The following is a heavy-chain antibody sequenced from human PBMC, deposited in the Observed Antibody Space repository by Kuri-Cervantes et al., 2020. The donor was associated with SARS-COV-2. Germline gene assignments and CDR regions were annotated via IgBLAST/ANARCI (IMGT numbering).Heavy chain of an antibody. D-gene: IGHD6-13*01. V-gene: IGHV1-18*01. CDR2: ISAYNGNT. CDR3: ARVREGDSSPLHFDY. CDR1: GYTFTSYG. Sequence: ASVKVSCKASGYTFTSYGISWVRQAPGQGLEWMGWISAYNGNTTYAQKLQGRVTMTTDTSTSTAYMELSRLRSDDTAVYYCARVREGDSSPLHFDYWGQGTLVTVSS. J-gene: IGHJ4*02.